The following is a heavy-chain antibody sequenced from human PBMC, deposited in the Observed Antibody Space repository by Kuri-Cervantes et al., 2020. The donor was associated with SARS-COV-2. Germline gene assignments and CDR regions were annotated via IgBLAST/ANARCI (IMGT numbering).Heavy chain of an antibody. V-gene: IGHV3-15*05. CDR3: ARLGGGYYYDSSGYYDDAFDI. J-gene: IGHJ3*02. CDR1: GFTFSNAW. D-gene: IGHD3-22*01. CDR2: IKSKTDGGTT. Sequence: GGSLRLSCAASGFTFSNAWMSWVRQAPGKGLEWVGRIKSKTDGGTTDYAAPVKGRFTISRDDSKNTLYLQMNSLRAEDTAVYYCARLGGGYYYDSSGYYDDAFDIWGQGTMVTVSS.